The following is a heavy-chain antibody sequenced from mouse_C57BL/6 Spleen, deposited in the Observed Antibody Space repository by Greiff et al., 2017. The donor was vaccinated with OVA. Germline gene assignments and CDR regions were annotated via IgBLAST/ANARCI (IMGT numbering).Heavy chain of an antibody. CDR3: ARNPPHYYGNSPAWFAY. CDR1: GFSLTSYG. V-gene: IGHV2-2*01. D-gene: IGHD1-1*01. J-gene: IGHJ3*01. CDR2: IWSGGST. Sequence: QVQLQQSGPGLVQPSQSLSITCTVSGFSLTSYGVHWVRQSPGKGLEWLGVIWSGGSTDYNAAFISRLSISKDNSKSQVFFKMNSLQADDTAIYYCARNPPHYYGNSPAWFAYWGQGTLVTVSA.